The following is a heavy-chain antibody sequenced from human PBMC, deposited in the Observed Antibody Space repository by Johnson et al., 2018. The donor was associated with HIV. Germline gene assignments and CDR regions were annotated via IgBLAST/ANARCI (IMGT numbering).Heavy chain of an antibody. D-gene: IGHD4-17*01. V-gene: IGHV3-66*01. CDR2: ISSGGST. Sequence: EVQLVESGGGLVQPGGSLRLSCAASGFTVSSNYMSWVRQAPGKGLEWVSVISSGGSTYYADSVKGRFTISRDNSKNTLYLQMNSLRAEDTAVYYCARDVTKDAFDIWGQGTMVTVSS. J-gene: IGHJ3*02. CDR1: GFTVSSNY. CDR3: ARDVTKDAFDI.